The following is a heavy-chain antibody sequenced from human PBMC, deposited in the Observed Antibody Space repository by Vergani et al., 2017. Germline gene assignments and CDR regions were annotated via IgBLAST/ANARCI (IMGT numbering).Heavy chain of an antibody. V-gene: IGHV4-59*08. CDR3: ARVRIQLWSFDY. J-gene: IGHJ4*02. CDR1: GGSISSYY. D-gene: IGHD5-18*01. CDR2: IYYSGST. Sequence: QVQLQESGPGLVKPSETLSLTCTVSGGSISSYYWSWIRQPPGKGLEWIGYIYYSGSTNYNPSLKSRVTISVDTSKNQFSLKLSSVTAADTAVYYCARVRIQLWSFDYWGQGTLVTVSS.